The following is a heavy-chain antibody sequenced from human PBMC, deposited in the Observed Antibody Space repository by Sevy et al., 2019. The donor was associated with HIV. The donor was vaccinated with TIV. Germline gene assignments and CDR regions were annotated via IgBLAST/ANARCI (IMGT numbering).Heavy chain of an antibody. J-gene: IGHJ4*02. D-gene: IGHD5-12*01. V-gene: IGHV1-18*01. Sequence: ASVKVSCKASGYTFTSYGISWVRQAPGQGLEWMGWISAYNGNTNYAQKLQGRVTMTTDTSTSKAYMELRSLRSDDTAVYYCARVVSGYSGYALYYFDYWGQGTLVTVSS. CDR1: GYTFTSYG. CDR2: ISAYNGNT. CDR3: ARVVSGYSGYALYYFDY.